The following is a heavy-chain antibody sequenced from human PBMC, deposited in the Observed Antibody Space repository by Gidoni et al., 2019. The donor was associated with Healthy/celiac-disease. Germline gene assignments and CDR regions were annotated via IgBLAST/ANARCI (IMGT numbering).Heavy chain of an antibody. Sequence: QVPLQESGPGLVKPSETLSLTCPVSGYSISSGYYWGWIRQPPGKGLEWIGSIYHSGSTYYNPSLKSRVTISVDTSKNQFSRKLSSVTAADTAVYYCARDTGIAVAGFDPWGQGTLVTVSS. V-gene: IGHV4-38-2*02. CDR2: IYHSGST. CDR3: ARDTGIAVAGFDP. D-gene: IGHD6-19*01. CDR1: GYSISSGYY. J-gene: IGHJ5*02.